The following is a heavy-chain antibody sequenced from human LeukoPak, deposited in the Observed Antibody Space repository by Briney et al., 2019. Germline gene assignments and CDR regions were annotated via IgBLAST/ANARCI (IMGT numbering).Heavy chain of an antibody. Sequence: PGRSVRLSCAASGFTFSSYAMHWVRQAPGKGLEWVATISYDGRDTYYADSVKGRFTISRDNSKNTLHLQLSSLRSEDTAVYYCANGFRSNASCPDNWGRGNLVSVSS. CDR3: ANGFRSNASCPDN. CDR1: GFTFSSYA. J-gene: IGHJ4*02. D-gene: IGHD2-2*01. CDR2: ISYDGRDT. V-gene: IGHV3-30*04.